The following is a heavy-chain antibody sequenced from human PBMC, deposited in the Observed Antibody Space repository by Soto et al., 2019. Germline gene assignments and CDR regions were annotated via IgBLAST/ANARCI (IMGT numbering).Heavy chain of an antibody. CDR2: IDGSGGSI. V-gene: IGHV3-23*01. D-gene: IGHD3-10*01. CDR1: GFTFRNYV. Sequence: PGGALRLSCAASGFTFRNYVINWVRQAPWRGLEWASSIDGSGGSIFYADSVKGRFTISRDNSKNIVFLQLNSLRAADTARYYCAKEMAKYYYGSGSPSPYYYGMDVLGQGTAVTVSS. CDR3: AKEMAKYYYGSGSPSPYYYGMDV. J-gene: IGHJ6*02.